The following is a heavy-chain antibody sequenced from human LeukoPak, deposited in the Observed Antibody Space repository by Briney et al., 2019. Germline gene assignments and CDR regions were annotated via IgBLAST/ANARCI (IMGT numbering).Heavy chain of an antibody. V-gene: IGHV4-34*01. CDR2: INHSGST. Sequence: SETLSLTCAVYGGSFSGYYWSWIRQPPGKGLEWIGEINHSGSTNYNPSLKSRVTISVDTSKNQFSLKLGSVTAADTAVYYCARHEGIQLWLSAFDIWGQGTMVTVSS. CDR3: ARHEGIQLWLSAFDI. CDR1: GGSFSGYY. J-gene: IGHJ3*02. D-gene: IGHD5-18*01.